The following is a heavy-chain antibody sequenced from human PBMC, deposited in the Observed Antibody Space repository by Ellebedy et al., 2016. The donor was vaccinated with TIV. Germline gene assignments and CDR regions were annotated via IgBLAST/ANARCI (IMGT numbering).Heavy chain of an antibody. J-gene: IGHJ4*02. CDR1: GFTFSNYW. CDR3: VRGGATFDC. Sequence: GESLKISXAASGFTFSNYWMSWVRKAPGKGLEWVTNIKKDGSEKNYVDSVKGRFTISRDNAKNSLYLQMNSLRTEDTAMYYCVRGGATFDCWGQGTLVTVSS. V-gene: IGHV3-7*01. CDR2: IKKDGSEK. D-gene: IGHD3-16*01.